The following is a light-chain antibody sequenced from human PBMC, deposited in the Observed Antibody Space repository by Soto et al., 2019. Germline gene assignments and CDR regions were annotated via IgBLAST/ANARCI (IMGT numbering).Light chain of an antibody. CDR2: GAS. CDR1: QSVNTY. CDR3: QQRSDWPT. J-gene: IGKJ5*01. V-gene: IGKV3-11*01. Sequence: EIVLTQSPATLSLSPGDSATLSCRASQSVNTYLAWYQRKPGQAPRLIIYGASKRATGIPARFSGSGSGTDFTLTSNSLEPEDFAVYYCQQRSDWPTFGHGTRLEIK.